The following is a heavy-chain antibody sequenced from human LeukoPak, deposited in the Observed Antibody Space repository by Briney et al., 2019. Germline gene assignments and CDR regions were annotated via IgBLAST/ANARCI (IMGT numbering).Heavy chain of an antibody. CDR2: INPNSGNT. V-gene: IGHV1-8*03. J-gene: IGHJ4*02. CDR3: ARDWGFDY. Sequence: GASVKVSCKASGYTFTNYDINWMRQATGQEPEWMGYINPNSGNTGYAQKFQGRVTLTRDTSISTAYMELSSLRSEDTAVYYCARDWGFDYWGQGTLVTVSS. CDR1: GYTFTNYD. D-gene: IGHD3-16*01.